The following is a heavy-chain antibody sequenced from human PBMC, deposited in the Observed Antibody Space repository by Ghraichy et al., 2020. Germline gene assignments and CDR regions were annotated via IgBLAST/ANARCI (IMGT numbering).Heavy chain of an antibody. D-gene: IGHD3-22*01. CDR2: IYHSGST. CDR1: GYSISSGYY. V-gene: IGHV4-38-2*02. CDR3: ARVTKYYYDMGPNWFDP. J-gene: IGHJ5*02. Sequence: ESLNISCTVSGYSISSGYYWGWIRQPPGKGLEWIGSIYHSGSTYYNPSLKSRVTISVDTSKNQFSLKLSSVTAADTAVYYCARVTKYYYDMGPNWFDPWGQGTLVTVSS.